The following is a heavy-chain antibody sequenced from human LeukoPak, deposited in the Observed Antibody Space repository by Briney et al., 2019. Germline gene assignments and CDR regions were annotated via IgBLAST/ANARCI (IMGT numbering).Heavy chain of an antibody. CDR3: ARGVHSYYFDY. D-gene: IGHD2-15*01. J-gene: IGHJ4*02. CDR1: GDSVSSDSAA. CDR2: TYYRSKWYT. V-gene: IGHV6-1*01. Sequence: SQTLSLTYAISGDSVSSDSAAWSWITQPPSRGLEWLGRTYYRSKWYTDYAISVKSRITINPNTSKNQFFLQLNSVTPEDTAVYYCARGVHSYYFDYWGQGTLVTVSS.